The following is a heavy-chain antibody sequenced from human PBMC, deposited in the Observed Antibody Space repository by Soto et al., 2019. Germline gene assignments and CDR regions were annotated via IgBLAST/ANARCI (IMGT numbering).Heavy chain of an antibody. V-gene: IGHV3-30*18. CDR1: GFTFSSYG. J-gene: IGHJ6*02. D-gene: IGHD6-13*01. Sequence: GGSLRLSCAASGFTFSSYGMHWVRQAPGKGLEWVAVISYDGSNKYYADSVKGRFTISRDNSKNTLYLQMNSLRAEDTAVYYCAKDKGGYSSSWYRGFYYYYGMDVWGQGTTVTVSS. CDR3: AKDKGGYSSSWYRGFYYYYGMDV. CDR2: ISYDGSNK.